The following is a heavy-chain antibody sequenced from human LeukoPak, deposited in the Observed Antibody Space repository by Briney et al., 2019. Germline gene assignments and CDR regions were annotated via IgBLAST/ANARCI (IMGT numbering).Heavy chain of an antibody. CDR2: IWYDGSNK. V-gene: IGHV3-33*06. CDR1: GFTFSNYG. Sequence: PGGSLRLSCAASGFTFSNYGMHWVRQAPGKGLEWVALIWYDGSNKYYADSVKGRFTISRDNSKNTLYLQMNSLRDEDTAVYYCAKTLTVMVGFSPGYWGQGTLVTVSS. CDR3: AKTLTVMVGFSPGY. D-gene: IGHD5-18*01. J-gene: IGHJ4*02.